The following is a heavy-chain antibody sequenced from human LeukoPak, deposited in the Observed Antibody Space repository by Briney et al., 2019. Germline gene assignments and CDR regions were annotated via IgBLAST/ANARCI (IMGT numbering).Heavy chain of an antibody. CDR1: GGSFSGYY. D-gene: IGHD5-18*01. CDR2: INHSGST. CDR3: ARDGYSYSHYYGMDV. Sequence: SETLSLTCAVYGGSFSGYYWSWIRQPPGKGLEWIGEINHSGSTNYNPSLKSRVTISVDTSKNQFSLKLSSVTAADTAVYYCARDGYSYSHYYGMDVWSQGTTVTVSS. J-gene: IGHJ6*02. V-gene: IGHV4-34*01.